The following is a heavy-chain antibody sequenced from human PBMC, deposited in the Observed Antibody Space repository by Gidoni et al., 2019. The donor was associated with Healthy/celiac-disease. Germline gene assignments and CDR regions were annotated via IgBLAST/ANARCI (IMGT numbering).Heavy chain of an antibody. V-gene: IGHV3-23*01. CDR3: AKVPRESYYYDSSGYYSFDY. CDR1: GFTFSSYA. J-gene: IGHJ4*02. Sequence: EVQLLESGGGLVQPGGSLRLSCAASGFTFSSYAMSWVRQAPGKGLEWVSAISGSGGSTYYADSVKGRFTISRDNSKNTLYLQMNSLRAEDTAVYYCAKVPRESYYYDSSGYYSFDYWGQGTLVTVSS. D-gene: IGHD3-22*01. CDR2: ISGSGGST.